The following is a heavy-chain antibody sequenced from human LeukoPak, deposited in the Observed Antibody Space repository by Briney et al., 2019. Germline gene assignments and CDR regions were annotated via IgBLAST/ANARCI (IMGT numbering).Heavy chain of an antibody. J-gene: IGHJ5*02. Sequence: PSETLSLTCTVSGGSISSSSYYWGWIRQPPGKGLEWIGSIYYSGSTYYNPSLKSRVTISVDTSKNQFSLKLSSVTAADTAIYYCARGNLEWAAGTRWFDPWGQGTLVTVSS. V-gene: IGHV4-39*01. CDR1: GGSISSSSYY. CDR3: ARGNLEWAAGTRWFDP. D-gene: IGHD6-13*01. CDR2: IYYSGST.